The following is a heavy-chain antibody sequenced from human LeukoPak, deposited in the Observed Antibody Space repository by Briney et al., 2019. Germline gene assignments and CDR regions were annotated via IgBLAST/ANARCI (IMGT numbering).Heavy chain of an antibody. V-gene: IGHV3-53*01. D-gene: IGHD2-15*01. CDR1: GFTFSSYE. CDR3: ARSSGGSWDY. Sequence: PGGSLRLSCAAPGFTFSSYEMNWVRQAPGKGLEWVSIIYSGSTTNYADSVKGRFTISRDTSKNTLYLQMNSLRAEDTAVYYCARSSGGSWDYWGQGALVTVSS. CDR2: IYSGSTT. J-gene: IGHJ4*02.